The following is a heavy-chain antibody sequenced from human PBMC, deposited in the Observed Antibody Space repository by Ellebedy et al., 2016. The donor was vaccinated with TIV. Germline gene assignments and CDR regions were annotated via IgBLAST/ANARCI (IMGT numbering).Heavy chain of an antibody. CDR2: INPNSGGT. D-gene: IGHD5/OR15-5a*01. CDR1: GYTFTDYY. CDR3: TRELTKIVSGDY. Sequence: AASVKVSCKTSGYTFTDYYIHWVRQAPGQGLEWMAWINPNSGGTNYAQKFQGRVTVTRDTSTSTAFLELSRLRSDDTAVYYCTRELTKIVSGDYWGQGTLVTVSS. V-gene: IGHV1-2*02. J-gene: IGHJ4*02.